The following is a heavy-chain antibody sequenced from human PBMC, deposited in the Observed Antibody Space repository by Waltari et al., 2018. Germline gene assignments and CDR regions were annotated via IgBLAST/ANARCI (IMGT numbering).Heavy chain of an antibody. CDR1: GYTLTELS. D-gene: IGHD3-9*01. Sequence: QVQLVQSGAEVKKPGASVKVSCKVSGYTLTELSMHWVRQAPGKGLEWMGGVDPEDGETIYAQKFQGRVTMTEDTSTDTAYMELSSLRSEDTAVYYCATNGDNYDILTGYSHRGEYYYMDVWGKGTTVTVSS. CDR3: ATNGDNYDILTGYSHRGEYYYMDV. CDR2: VDPEDGET. V-gene: IGHV1-24*01. J-gene: IGHJ6*03.